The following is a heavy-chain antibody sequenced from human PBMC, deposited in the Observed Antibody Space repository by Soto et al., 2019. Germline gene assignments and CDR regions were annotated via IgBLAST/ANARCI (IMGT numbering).Heavy chain of an antibody. V-gene: IGHV3-7*01. Sequence: GESLKISCAASGFTFSSYWMSWVRQAPGKGLEWVANIKQDGSEKYYVDSVKGRFTISRDNAKNSLYLQMNSLRAEDTAVYYCRTYYYDSSGYYYVDYWGQGTLVTVSS. CDR2: IKQDGSEK. CDR3: RTYYYDSSGYYYVDY. D-gene: IGHD3-22*01. CDR1: GFTFSSYW. J-gene: IGHJ4*02.